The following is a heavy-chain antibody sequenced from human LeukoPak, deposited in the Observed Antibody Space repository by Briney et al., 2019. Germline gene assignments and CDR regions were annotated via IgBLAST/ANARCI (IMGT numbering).Heavy chain of an antibody. D-gene: IGHD6-6*01. CDR3: AREIAAPSGAHYAFDI. Sequence: ASVKVSCKASGGTFSSYAISWVRQAPGQGLEWMGGIIPIFGTANYAQKFQGRVTITADESTSTAYMELSSLRSEDTAVYYCAREIAAPSGAHYAFDIWGQGTMVTVSS. CDR1: GGTFSSYA. V-gene: IGHV1-69*13. CDR2: IIPIFGTA. J-gene: IGHJ3*02.